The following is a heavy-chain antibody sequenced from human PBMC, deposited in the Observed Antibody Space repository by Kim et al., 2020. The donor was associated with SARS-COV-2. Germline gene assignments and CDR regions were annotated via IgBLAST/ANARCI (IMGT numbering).Heavy chain of an antibody. CDR1: GGSISSGSYY. J-gene: IGHJ4*02. CDR3: GFGEGY. CDR2: IYTSGST. V-gene: IGHV4-61*02. Sequence: SETLSLTCTVSGGSISSGSYYWSWIRQPAGKGLEWIGRIYTSGSTNYNPSLKSRVTISVDTSKNQFSLKLSSVTAADTAVYYCGFGEGYWGQGTLVTVSS. D-gene: IGHD3-10*01.